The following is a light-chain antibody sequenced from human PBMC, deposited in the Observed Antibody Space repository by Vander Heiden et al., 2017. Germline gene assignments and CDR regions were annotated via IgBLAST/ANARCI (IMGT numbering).Light chain of an antibody. Sequence: QSALTQPASASGSPGQSITIPCTGTRSDVGGYNYVSWYQRHPGKAPKLIIYDVSNRPSGVSDRFSGSKSGNTASLIISGLQAEDGADYYCGSYSTSSTPFVFGTGTKVTVL. J-gene: IGLJ1*01. CDR3: GSYSTSSTPFV. V-gene: IGLV2-14*03. CDR1: RSDVGGYNY. CDR2: DVS.